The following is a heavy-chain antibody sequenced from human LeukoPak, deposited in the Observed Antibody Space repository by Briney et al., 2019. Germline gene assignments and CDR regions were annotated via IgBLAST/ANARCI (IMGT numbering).Heavy chain of an antibody. J-gene: IGHJ4*02. V-gene: IGHV3-11*04. D-gene: IGHD5-12*01. Sequence: PGGSLRLSCAASGFTFSDYYMSWIRQAPGKGLEWVSYISSSGSTIYYADSVKGRFTISRDNANNSLYLQANSLRGEDTAIYYCARIHLTYSGYDLNFFDSWGQGALVTVSP. CDR2: ISSSGSTI. CDR3: ARIHLTYSGYDLNFFDS. CDR1: GFTFSDYY.